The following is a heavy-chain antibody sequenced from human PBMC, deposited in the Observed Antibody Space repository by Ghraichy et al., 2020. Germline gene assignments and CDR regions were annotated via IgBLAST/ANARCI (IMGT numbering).Heavy chain of an antibody. Sequence: ASVKVSCKASGYTFTGYYMHWVRQAPGQGLEWMGWINPNSGGTNYAQKFQGRVTMTRDTSISTAYMELSRLRSDDTAVYYCARGSERGYYYSWFDPWGQGTLVTVSS. D-gene: IGHD3-22*01. CDR2: INPNSGGT. J-gene: IGHJ5*02. CDR3: ARGSERGYYYSWFDP. V-gene: IGHV1-2*02. CDR1: GYTFTGYY.